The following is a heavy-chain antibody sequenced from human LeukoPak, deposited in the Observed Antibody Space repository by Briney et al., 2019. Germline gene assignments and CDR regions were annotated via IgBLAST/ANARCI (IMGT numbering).Heavy chain of an antibody. J-gene: IGHJ4*02. CDR3: ARDRGVMGFDY. Sequence: SETLSLTCTVSGGSISNYYWSWIRQSPGKGLEWIGYIYYNGESNYNPSLKSRVTISADTSKNQFALRLTSVTAADTAVYYCARDRGVMGFDYWGQGTLVTVSS. CDR1: GGSISNYY. D-gene: IGHD3-10*01. CDR2: IYYNGES. V-gene: IGHV4-59*01.